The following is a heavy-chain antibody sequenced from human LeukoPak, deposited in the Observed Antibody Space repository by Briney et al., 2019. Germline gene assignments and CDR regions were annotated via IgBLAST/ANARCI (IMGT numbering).Heavy chain of an antibody. V-gene: IGHV3-23*01. CDR2: ISGGGTT. CDR3: AKGYGYSGYEALDY. J-gene: IGHJ4*02. CDR1: GFTFSTYA. Sequence: PGGSLRLSCTVSGFTFSTYAMYWVRQAPGKGLEWVSTISGGGTTYYADSVKGRFTISRDNSKNTLYLQMNSLRAEDTAVYYCAKGYGYSGYEALDYWGQGSLVTVSS. D-gene: IGHD5-12*01.